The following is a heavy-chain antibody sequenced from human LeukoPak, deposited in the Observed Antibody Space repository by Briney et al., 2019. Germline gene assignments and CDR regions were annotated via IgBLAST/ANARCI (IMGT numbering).Heavy chain of an antibody. V-gene: IGHV4-59*01. Sequence: SETLSLTCTVSGGSISSYYWSWIRQPPGRGLEWIGYIYYSGSTNYNPSLKSRVTISVDTSKNQFSLKLSSVTAADTAVYYCARGSGWYYYWGQGTLVTVSS. CDR3: ARGSGWYYY. CDR1: GGSISSYY. J-gene: IGHJ4*02. CDR2: IYYSGST. D-gene: IGHD6-19*01.